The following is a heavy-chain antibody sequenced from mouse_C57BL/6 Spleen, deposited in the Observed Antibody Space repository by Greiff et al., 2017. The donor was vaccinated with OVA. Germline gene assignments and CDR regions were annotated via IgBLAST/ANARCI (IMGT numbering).Heavy chain of an antibody. CDR3: ARGLGLGASNWYFDV. CDR1: GYTFTSYW. D-gene: IGHD4-1*01. CDR2: IDPSDSYT. Sequence: QVQLQQSGAELVMPGASVKLSCKASGYTFTSYWMHWVKQRPGQGLEWIGEIDPSDSYTNYNQKFKGKSTLTVDKSSRTAYMQLSSLTSEDSAVYYCARGLGLGASNWYFDVWGTGTTVTVSS. V-gene: IGHV1-69*01. J-gene: IGHJ1*03.